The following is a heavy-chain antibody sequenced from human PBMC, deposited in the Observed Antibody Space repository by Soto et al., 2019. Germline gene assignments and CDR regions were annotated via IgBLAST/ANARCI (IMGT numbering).Heavy chain of an antibody. Sequence: ASVKVSCKASGYTFTSYGISWVRQAPGQGLEWMGWISAYNGNTNYAQKLQGRVTMTTDTSTSTAYMELRSLRSDDTAVYYCARGREFVDTAMGLAGMDVWGQGTTVTVSS. CDR3: ARGREFVDTAMGLAGMDV. CDR2: ISAYNGNT. CDR1: GYTFTSYG. V-gene: IGHV1-18*01. J-gene: IGHJ6*02. D-gene: IGHD5-18*01.